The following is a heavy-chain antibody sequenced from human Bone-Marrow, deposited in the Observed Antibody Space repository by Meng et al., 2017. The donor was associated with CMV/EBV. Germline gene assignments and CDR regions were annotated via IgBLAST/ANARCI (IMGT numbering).Heavy chain of an antibody. CDR1: GGSFSGYY. J-gene: IGHJ6*02. CDR3: ARAFCSTTSCYWFSYYYGMDV. V-gene: IGHV4-59*01. Sequence: SETLSLTCAVYGGSFSGYYWSWIRQPPGKGLEWIGYIYYSGSTNYNPSLKSRVTISVDTSKNQFSLKLSSVTAADTAMYYCARAFCSTTSCYWFSYYYGMDVWGQGTTVTVSS. CDR2: IYYSGST. D-gene: IGHD2-2*01.